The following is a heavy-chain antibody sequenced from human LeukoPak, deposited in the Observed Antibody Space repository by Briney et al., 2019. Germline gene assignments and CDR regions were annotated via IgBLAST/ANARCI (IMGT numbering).Heavy chain of an antibody. D-gene: IGHD4-17*01. Sequence: GGSLRLSCAASGFTFSSYEMNWGRQAPGKGLEWVSYISSSGSTIYYADSVKGRFTISRDNAKNSLYLQMNSLRAEDTAVYYCARGTALDYGDTTSWFDPWGQGTLVTVSS. CDR2: ISSSGSTI. CDR1: GFTFSSYE. J-gene: IGHJ5*02. CDR3: ARGTALDYGDTTSWFDP. V-gene: IGHV3-48*03.